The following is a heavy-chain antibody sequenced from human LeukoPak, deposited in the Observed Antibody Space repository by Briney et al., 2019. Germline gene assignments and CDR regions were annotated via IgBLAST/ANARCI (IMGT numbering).Heavy chain of an antibody. CDR2: IYYSGST. V-gene: IGHV4-31*03. CDR1: GGSISRGGYY. J-gene: IGHJ6*02. CDR3: ARGGGNYYYYGMDV. D-gene: IGHD3-16*01. Sequence: TLSLTCTVSGGSISRGGYYWSWIRQHPGKGLEWIGYIYYSGSTYYNPSLKSRVSISVDTSKNQFSLKLNSVTAADTAVYYCARGGGNYYYYGMDVWGQGTTVTVSS.